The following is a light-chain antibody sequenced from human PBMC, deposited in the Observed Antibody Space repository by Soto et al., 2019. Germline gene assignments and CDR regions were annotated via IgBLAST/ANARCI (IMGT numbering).Light chain of an antibody. CDR1: SGSVSTSYY. Sequence: QAVVTQEPSFSVSPGETVTLTCGLNSGSVSTSYYPGWYQQTPGQAPRTLIYATNTRSSGVPDRFSGSILGNKAALTITGAQADDESDYYCVLYLGRGIVVFGGGTSSPS. CDR3: VLYLGRGIVV. CDR2: ATN. J-gene: IGLJ2*01. V-gene: IGLV8-61*01.